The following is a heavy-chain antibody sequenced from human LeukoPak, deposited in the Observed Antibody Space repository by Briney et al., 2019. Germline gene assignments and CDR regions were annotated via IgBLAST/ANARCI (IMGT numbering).Heavy chain of an antibody. CDR3: AKDYEYSSGWYGYYFEY. Sequence: GGSLRLSCAASGFTFSSYAMSWVRQAPGKGLEWVSAISGSGGSTYYADSVKGRFTISRDNSKNTLYLQMNSLRAEDTAVYYCAKDYEYSSGWYGYYFEYWGQGTLVTVSS. J-gene: IGHJ4*02. CDR2: ISGSGGST. D-gene: IGHD6-19*01. V-gene: IGHV3-23*01. CDR1: GFTFSSYA.